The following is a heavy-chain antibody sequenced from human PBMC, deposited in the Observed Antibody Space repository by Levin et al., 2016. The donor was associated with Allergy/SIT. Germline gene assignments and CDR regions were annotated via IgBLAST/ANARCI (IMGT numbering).Heavy chain of an antibody. J-gene: IGHJ3*02. CDR3: ARGALRDYYDSSGYSEAFDI. CDR2: IIPIFGTA. V-gene: IGHV1-69*01. Sequence: WVRQAPGQGLEWMGGIIPIFGTANYAQKFQGRVTITADESTSTAYMELSSLRSEDTAVYYCARGALRDYYDSSGYSEAFDIWGQGTMVTVSS. D-gene: IGHD3-22*01.